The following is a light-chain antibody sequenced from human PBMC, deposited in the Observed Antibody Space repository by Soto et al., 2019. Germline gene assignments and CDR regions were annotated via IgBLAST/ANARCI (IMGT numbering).Light chain of an antibody. CDR1: RSISGW. Sequence: DVQMTQSPSTLSASVGDRVTITCRASRSISGWLAWYQQRPGKAPKLMIYKASTLETGVPSRFSGSGSGTEFTLTINNLQPDDFATYYCQQYDGYSRTFGQGTKVDIK. CDR3: QQYDGYSRT. CDR2: KAS. V-gene: IGKV1-5*03. J-gene: IGKJ1*01.